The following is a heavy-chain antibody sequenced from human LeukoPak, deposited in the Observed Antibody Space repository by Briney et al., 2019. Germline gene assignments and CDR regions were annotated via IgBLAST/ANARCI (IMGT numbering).Heavy chain of an antibody. V-gene: IGHV1-2*02. J-gene: IGHJ4*02. D-gene: IGHD5-24*01. CDR3: ARDLRAWLQSFGSFI. CDR2: INPKSGGT. CDR1: GYTFTSYD. Sequence: ASVKVSCKASGYTFTSYDINWVRQAPGQGLEWMGWINPKSGGTKYAQNFEGRVTMTTDTSISTAYMELTGLRSDDTAVYYCARDLRAWLQSFGSFIWGQGTLVTVSS.